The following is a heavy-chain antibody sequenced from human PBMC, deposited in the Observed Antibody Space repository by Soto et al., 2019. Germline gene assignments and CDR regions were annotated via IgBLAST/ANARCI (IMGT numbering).Heavy chain of an antibody. V-gene: IGHV3-21*01. D-gene: IGHD2-2*02. CDR3: ARVRVVPAAIRWSFGMDV. CDR2: ISSSSSYI. J-gene: IGHJ6*02. Sequence: PGGSLRLSCAASGFTFSSYSMNWVRQAPGKGLEWVSSISSSSSYIYYADSVKGRFTISRDNAKNSLYLQMNSLRAEDTAVYYCARVRVVPAAIRWSFGMDVWGQGTTVTVSS. CDR1: GFTFSSYS.